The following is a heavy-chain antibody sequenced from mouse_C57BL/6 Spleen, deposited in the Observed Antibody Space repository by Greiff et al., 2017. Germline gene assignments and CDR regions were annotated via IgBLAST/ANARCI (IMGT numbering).Heavy chain of an antibody. V-gene: IGHV1-64*01. CDR3: ERFPKGDNYYAMDY. CDR1: GYTFTSYW. Sequence: QVQLQQPGAELVKPGASVKLSCKASGYTFTSYWMHWVKQRPGQGLEWIGMIHPNSGSTNYNEKFKSKATLTVDKSSSTAYMQLSSLTSEDSAVYYCERFPKGDNYYAMDYWGQGTSVTVSS. CDR2: IHPNSGST. J-gene: IGHJ4*01.